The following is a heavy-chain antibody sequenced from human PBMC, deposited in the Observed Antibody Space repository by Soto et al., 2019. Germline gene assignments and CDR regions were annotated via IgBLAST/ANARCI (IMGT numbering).Heavy chain of an antibody. V-gene: IGHV3-9*01. Sequence: EMQLVESGGGLVQPGRSLRLSCAASGFNIDDYGMHWVRQAPGKGLEWVSGISWDSATIGYADSVKGRFTVSRDNAKNSLYLQMNSLRAEDTAVYYCAGDPYYYGSAFWGQGTLVTVSS. CDR1: GFNIDDYG. CDR3: AGDPYYYGSAF. CDR2: ISWDSATI. D-gene: IGHD3-10*01. J-gene: IGHJ4*02.